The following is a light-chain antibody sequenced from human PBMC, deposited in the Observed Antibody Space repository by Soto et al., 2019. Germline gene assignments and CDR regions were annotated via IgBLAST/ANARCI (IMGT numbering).Light chain of an antibody. J-gene: IGKJ5*01. CDR3: LQYGSSPHT. CDR2: GAS. V-gene: IGKV3-20*01. CDR1: QSASRN. Sequence: EIVMTQSPANLSVSPGERATLSCRASQSASRNLAWYQQKPGQAPRLLIYGASNRASDIPDRFSGSGSWTDFTLTISRLEREYFAVDYVLQYGSSPHTFGQGTRLEI.